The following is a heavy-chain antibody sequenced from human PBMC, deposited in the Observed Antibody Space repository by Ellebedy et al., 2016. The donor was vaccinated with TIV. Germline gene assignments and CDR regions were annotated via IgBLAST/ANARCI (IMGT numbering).Heavy chain of an antibody. J-gene: IGHJ4*02. D-gene: IGHD3-10*01. V-gene: IGHV4-39*07. CDR1: GGSVRSSFFY. CDR2: VYYNGSP. Sequence: MPSETLSLTCTVSGGSVRSSFFYFGWIRQPPGGELEWIGTVYYNGSPSYHPSLRSRVTASVDTSRNQLSLKLTSVTAADTAVYYCARDPRGSYDYWGQGTLITVSS. CDR3: ARDPRGSYDY.